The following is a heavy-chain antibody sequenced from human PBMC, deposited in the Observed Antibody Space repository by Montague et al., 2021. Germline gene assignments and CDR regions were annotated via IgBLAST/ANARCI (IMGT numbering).Heavy chain of an antibody. V-gene: IGHV4-34*01. D-gene: IGHD3-10*01. Sequence: ETLSLTCGVYGGSLSEYYWAWIRQSPEKGLEWIGEVRHIGSTNYNPTLKSRVTISLDKSKNQFSLKVRSVTAADTAVYYCASYRGPFDYWGQGTVVTVSS. CDR1: GGSLSEYY. CDR3: ASYRGPFDY. J-gene: IGHJ4*02. CDR2: VRHIGST.